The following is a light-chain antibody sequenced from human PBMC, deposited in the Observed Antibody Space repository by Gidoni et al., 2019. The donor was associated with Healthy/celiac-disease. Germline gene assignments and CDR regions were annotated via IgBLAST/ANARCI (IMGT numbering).Light chain of an antibody. CDR3: QQYGDSPQT. V-gene: IGKV3-20*01. CDR1: QSVSSSY. J-gene: IGKJ3*01. CDR2: GAS. Sequence: DIVLTQSPGTLSLSPGERATLSCRASQSVSSSYLAWYQQKPGQAPRLLIYGASNRATGIPDRFSGSGSGTDFTLTISRLEPEDFAVYYCQQYGDSPQTFGPGTKVEIK.